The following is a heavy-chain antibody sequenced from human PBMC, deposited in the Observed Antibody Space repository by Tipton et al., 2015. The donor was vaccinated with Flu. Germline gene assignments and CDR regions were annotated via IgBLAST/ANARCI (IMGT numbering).Heavy chain of an antibody. Sequence: SGFTSCIFAVQWVRQAPGKGLEWVAFIRCDGSDKNYADSVKGRFTISKDNAKNSLYLQMNSLRAEDTAVYYCARDHPPSITVLGEITDYFGMAVWGQGTTVTVSS. D-gene: IGHD3-3*01. CDR3: ARDHPPSITVLGEITDYFGMAV. J-gene: IGHJ6*02. V-gene: IGHV3-30*02. CDR1: GFTSCIFA. CDR2: IRCDGSDK.